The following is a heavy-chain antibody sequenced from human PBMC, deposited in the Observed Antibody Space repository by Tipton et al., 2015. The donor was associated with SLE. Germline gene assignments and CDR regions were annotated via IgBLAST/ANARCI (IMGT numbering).Heavy chain of an antibody. D-gene: IGHD2-2*01. CDR1: GFTFDDYA. J-gene: IGHJ3*02. V-gene: IGHV3-9*01. Sequence: SLRLSCAASGFTFDDYAMHWVRQAPGKGLEWVSGISRNSGSIGYADSVKGRFTISRDNAKNSLYLQMNSLRAEDTALYYCAKGSSTSCCPSAFDIWGQGPMVTVSS. CDR2: ISRNSGSI. CDR3: AKGSSTSCCPSAFDI.